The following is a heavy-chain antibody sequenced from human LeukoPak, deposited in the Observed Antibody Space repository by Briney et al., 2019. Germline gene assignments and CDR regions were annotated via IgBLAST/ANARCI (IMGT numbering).Heavy chain of an antibody. D-gene: IGHD6-13*01. CDR3: AREFSSIGNYYYYMDV. Sequence: PSETLSLTCSVSGFSLTSTNYYWAWLRQPPGRGPERVGTIFNSGTTYYNTSLKSRLTISLDTSQNQFSLKLASVTAADTAIYYCAREFSSIGNYYYYMDVWGQGTTVTVSS. V-gene: IGHV4-39*07. CDR2: IFNSGTT. J-gene: IGHJ6*03. CDR1: GFSLTSTNYY.